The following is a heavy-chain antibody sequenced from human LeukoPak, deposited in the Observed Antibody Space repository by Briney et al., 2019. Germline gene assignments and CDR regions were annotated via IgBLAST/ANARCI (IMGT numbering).Heavy chain of an antibody. D-gene: IGHD1-26*01. V-gene: IGHV3-7*01. J-gene: IGHJ4*02. CDR3: ARALWEQRSSAYFDY. Sequence: PGGSLRLSCAGSGFNFRDHWMSWLRQAPEKGPEWVAHIKPDGSEKYYVDSVKGRFIISRDDARNSLSLQMNSLRAEDTAVYYCARALWEQRSSAYFDYWGQGTLVTVSS. CDR2: IKPDGSEK. CDR1: GFNFRDHW.